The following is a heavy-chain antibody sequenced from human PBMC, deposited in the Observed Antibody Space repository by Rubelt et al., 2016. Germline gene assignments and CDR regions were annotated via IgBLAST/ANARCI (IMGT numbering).Heavy chain of an antibody. CDR2: IIAIFGTA. V-gene: IGHV1-69*06. CDR1: GGTFSSYA. D-gene: IGHD6-13*01. J-gene: IGHJ5*02. CDR3: ARDRLHSSSWMGGKDNNWFDP. Sequence: QVQLVQSGAEVKKPGSSVKVSCKASGGTFSSYAISWVRQAPGQGLEWMGGIIAIFGTANYAQRFQGRVRITADKATSAAYMGLSSLRSEDTALYYCARDRLHSSSWMGGKDNNWFDPWGQGTLVTVSS.